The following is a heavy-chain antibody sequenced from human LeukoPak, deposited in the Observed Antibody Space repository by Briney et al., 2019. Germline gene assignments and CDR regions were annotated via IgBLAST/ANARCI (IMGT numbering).Heavy chain of an antibody. Sequence: PGGSLRLSCAASGFTFSSYAMHWVRQAPGKGLEWVAVISYDGSNKYYADSVKGRFTISRDNSKNTLYLQMNSLRAEDTAVYYCAREGATLDYWGQGTLVTVSS. CDR2: ISYDGSNK. J-gene: IGHJ4*02. V-gene: IGHV3-30-3*01. CDR3: AREGATLDY. CDR1: GFTFSSYA. D-gene: IGHD1-26*01.